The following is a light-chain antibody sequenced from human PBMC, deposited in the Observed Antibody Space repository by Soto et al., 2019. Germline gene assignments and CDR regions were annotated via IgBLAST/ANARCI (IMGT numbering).Light chain of an antibody. J-gene: IGKJ5*01. CDR1: QIISSW. V-gene: IGKV1-5*01. CDR3: QQLNSYPPAIS. Sequence: DIQITQSPSTLSASVVDRVTITCRASQIISSWLAWYQQKPGEAPKLLIYAASSLQSGVPSRFSGSGSGTDFTLTISSLQPEDFATYYCQQLNSYPPAISFGQGTRLEIK. CDR2: AAS.